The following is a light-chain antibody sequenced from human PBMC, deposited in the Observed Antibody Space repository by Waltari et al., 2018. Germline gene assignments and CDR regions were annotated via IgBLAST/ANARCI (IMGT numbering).Light chain of an antibody. CDR1: QTIATTY. Sequence: LVLTQSPGTLSLSPGERATLFCRASQTIATTYLAWYQQKPDQAPRLLIFATSARAAGIPDRFSGSGSGTDFTLTISRLEPEDFAVYYCQQYGSSITFGGGTKVDMK. CDR3: QQYGSSIT. CDR2: ATS. J-gene: IGKJ4*01. V-gene: IGKV3-20*01.